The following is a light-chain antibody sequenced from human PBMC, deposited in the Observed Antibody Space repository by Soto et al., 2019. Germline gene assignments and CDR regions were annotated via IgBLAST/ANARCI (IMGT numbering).Light chain of an antibody. V-gene: IGKV3-15*01. CDR1: QGVSSN. J-gene: IGKJ2*01. CDR2: GAS. CDR3: QQDNDWRRYT. Sequence: EIVMTQSPVTLSVSPGERATLFCRASQGVSSNLAWYQQKPGQAPRLLINGASTRTTGIPARFSGSCSGSDVTLTISSLPSEDFAVYYYQQDNDWRRYTFGQGTKLEIK.